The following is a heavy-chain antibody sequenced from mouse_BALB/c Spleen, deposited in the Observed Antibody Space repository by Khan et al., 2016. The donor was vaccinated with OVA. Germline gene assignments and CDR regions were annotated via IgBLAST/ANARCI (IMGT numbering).Heavy chain of an antibody. J-gene: IGHJ1*01. CDR3: ARPSYDPRDFEV. CDR1: GFNIKDTY. CDR2: IAPANGNT. Sequence: VQLKESGAELVKPGASVKLSCTASGFNIKDTYLHWVKQRPEQGLEWIGRIAPANGNTQFDPKFQGKATITSDTSSNTSYLQLNSLTSEDTAVYYWARPSYDPRDFEVWGAGTTVTVS. V-gene: IGHV14-3*02. D-gene: IGHD2-3*01.